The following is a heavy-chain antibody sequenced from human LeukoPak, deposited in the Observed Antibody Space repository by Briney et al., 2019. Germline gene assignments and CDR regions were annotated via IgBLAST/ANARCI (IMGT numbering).Heavy chain of an antibody. CDR1: GGTFSSYA. D-gene: IGHD6-6*01. CDR2: IIPIFGTA. J-gene: IGHJ4*02. V-gene: IGHV1-69*13. Sequence: ASVKVSCKASGGTFSSYAISWVRQAPGQGLEWMGGIIPIFGTANYAQKFQGRVTITADESTSTAYMELSSLRSEDTAVYYCASPGIAARPGDFDYWGQGTLVTVSS. CDR3: ASPGIAARPGDFDY.